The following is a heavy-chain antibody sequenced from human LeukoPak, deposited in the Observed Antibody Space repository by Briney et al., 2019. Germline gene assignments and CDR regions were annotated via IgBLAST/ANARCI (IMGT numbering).Heavy chain of an antibody. Sequence: GGSLRLSCAASGFTFSSYAMSWVRQAPGKGLEWVSAISGSGGSTYYADSVKGRFTISRDNSKNTLYLQMNSLRAEDTAVYYCAKVPSLGLRNYYYHMDGWGKRTPGTVS. D-gene: IGHD2-2*01. V-gene: IGHV3-23*01. CDR1: GFTFSSYA. CDR3: AKVPSLGLRNYYYHMDG. CDR2: ISGSGGST. J-gene: IGHJ6*03.